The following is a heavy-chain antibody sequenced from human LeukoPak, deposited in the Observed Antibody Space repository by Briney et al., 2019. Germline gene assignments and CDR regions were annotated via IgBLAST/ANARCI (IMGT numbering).Heavy chain of an antibody. CDR2: IYYCGST. D-gene: IGHD6-13*01. V-gene: IGHV4-31*03. J-gene: IGHJ5*02. CDR1: GGSISSGGYY. CDR3: AIAAAGGHWFDP. Sequence: SQTLSLTCTVSGGSISSGGYYWSCIRQHPGKGLEWIGYIYYCGSTYYNPSLKSRVTISVDTSKNQFSLKLSSVTAADTAVYYCAIAAAGGHWFDPWGQGTLVTVSS.